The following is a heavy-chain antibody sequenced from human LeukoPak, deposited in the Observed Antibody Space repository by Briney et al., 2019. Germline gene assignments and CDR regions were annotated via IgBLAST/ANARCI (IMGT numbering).Heavy chain of an antibody. J-gene: IGHJ3*02. Sequence: PGGSLRLSCAASGFTFSSYSMNWVRQAPGKGLEWVSSISSSSSYIYYADSVKGRFTISRDNAKNSLYLQMNSLRAEDTAVYYCARGSPPQIDYSPRPTIKHDAFDIWGQGTMVTVSS. V-gene: IGHV3-21*01. CDR2: ISSSSSYI. D-gene: IGHD3-10*01. CDR1: GFTFSSYS. CDR3: ARGSPPQIDYSPRPTIKHDAFDI.